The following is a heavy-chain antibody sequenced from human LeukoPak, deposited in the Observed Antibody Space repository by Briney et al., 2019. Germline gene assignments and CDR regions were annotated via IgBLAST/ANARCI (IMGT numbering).Heavy chain of an antibody. V-gene: IGHV4-39*01. Sequence: KPSETLSLTCTVSGGSISSSSYYWGWIRQPPGKGLEWIGSIYYSGSTYYNPSLKSRVTISVDTSENQFSLKLSSVTAADTAVYYCARAMYYYCMDVWGKGTTVTVSS. CDR2: IYYSGST. CDR3: ARAMYYYCMDV. CDR1: GGSISSSSYY. J-gene: IGHJ6*03.